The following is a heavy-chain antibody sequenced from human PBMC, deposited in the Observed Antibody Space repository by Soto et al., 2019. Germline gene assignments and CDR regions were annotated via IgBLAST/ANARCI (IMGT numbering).Heavy chain of an antibody. CDR1: GFSLSPSGVG. Sequence: QITLKESGPTLVKPTQTLTLTCTFSGFSLSPSGVGVGWISQPPGKALEWLALIYWDDNKRYSLSLKSRLTINKDTSKNQVVLTMTNMDPVDTATYYCAHSLNPVTGIYWGQGTLVTVSS. V-gene: IGHV2-5*02. J-gene: IGHJ4*02. CDR3: AHSLNPVTGIY. CDR2: IYWDDNK. D-gene: IGHD2-21*02.